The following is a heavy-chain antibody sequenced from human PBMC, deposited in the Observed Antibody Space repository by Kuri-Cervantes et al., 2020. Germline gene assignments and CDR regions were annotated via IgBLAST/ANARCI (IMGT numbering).Heavy chain of an antibody. J-gene: IGHJ4*02. Sequence: ASVKVSFKASGYTFTSYGISWVRQAPGQGLEWMGWISAYNGNTNYAQKLQGRVTMTTDTSTSTAYMELRSLRSDDTAVYYCATASGYCSGGSCPNWGQGTLVTVSS. CDR1: GYTFTSYG. V-gene: IGHV1-18*01. D-gene: IGHD2-15*01. CDR2: ISAYNGNT. CDR3: ATASGYCSGGSCPN.